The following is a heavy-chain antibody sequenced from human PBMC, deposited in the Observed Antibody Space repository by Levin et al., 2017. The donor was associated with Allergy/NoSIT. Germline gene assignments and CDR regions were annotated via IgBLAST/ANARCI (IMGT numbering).Heavy chain of an antibody. CDR1: GVTLTNYG. J-gene: IGHJ4*02. V-gene: IGHV3-30*18. CDR2: ISHDGTTK. D-gene: IGHD6-19*01. CDR3: TKPVWAMTVPGYFDH. Sequence: HGESLKISCAASGVTLTNYGVHWVRQAPGKGLEWVAVISHDGTTKYYADSVKGRFTISRDNSKSTVSLQMNSLTAEDTAIYYCTKPVWAMTVPGYFDHWGQGALVTVSS.